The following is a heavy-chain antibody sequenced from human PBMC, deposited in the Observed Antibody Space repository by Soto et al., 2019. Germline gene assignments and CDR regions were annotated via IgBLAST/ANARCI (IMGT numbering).Heavy chain of an antibody. J-gene: IGHJ6*02. V-gene: IGHV1-18*01. Sequence: QVQLVQSRGEVKKPGASVKVSCKTSGYSFTTYGISWVRQAPGQGLEWMGWISGYNGNTNYAQKLQGRVTMTTDTSTSTADMGRRSLRSDDTAVYYCAREGPAPYYYYGMDVWGQGSTVTVSS. CDR2: ISGYNGNT. CDR1: GYSFTTYG. CDR3: AREGPAPYYYYGMDV.